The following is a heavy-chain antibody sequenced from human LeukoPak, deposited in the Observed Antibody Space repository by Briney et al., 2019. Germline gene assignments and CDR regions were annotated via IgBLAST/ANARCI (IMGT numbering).Heavy chain of an antibody. Sequence: ASVKVSCKASGYTFTSYDINWVRQATGQGLEWMGWMNPNSGNTGYAQKFQGRVTMTRNTSISTAYMELSSLRSEDTAVYYCARGPIAVDYLYYYGMDVWGQGTTVTVSS. V-gene: IGHV1-8*02. CDR3: ARGPIAVDYLYYYGMDV. D-gene: IGHD6-19*01. J-gene: IGHJ6*02. CDR1: GYTFTSYD. CDR2: MNPNSGNT.